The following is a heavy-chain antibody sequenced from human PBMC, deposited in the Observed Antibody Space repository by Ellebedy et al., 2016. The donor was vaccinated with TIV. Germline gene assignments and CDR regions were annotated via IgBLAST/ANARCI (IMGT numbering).Heavy chain of an antibody. V-gene: IGHV1-3*01. Sequence: ASVKVSCKASGYTFTTYAMHWVRQAPGQRLEWMGWINAGNGNTKYSQKFQGRVTITRDTSASTAYMELSSLRSEDTAVYYCARVYPRDSSGWYFDYWGQGTLVTASS. CDR3: ARVYPRDSSGWYFDY. CDR2: INAGNGNT. CDR1: GYTFTTYA. D-gene: IGHD6-19*01. J-gene: IGHJ4*02.